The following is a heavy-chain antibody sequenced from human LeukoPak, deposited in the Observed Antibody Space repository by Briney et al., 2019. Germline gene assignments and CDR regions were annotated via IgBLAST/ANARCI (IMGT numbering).Heavy chain of an antibody. J-gene: IGHJ4*02. V-gene: IGHV3-21*01. Sequence: GGSLRLSCAASGFTFSSYSMDWVRQAPGKGLEWVSSISSSSSYIYYADSVKGRFTISRDNAKNSLYLQMNSLRAEDTAVYYCARDGIAVAGTFDYWGQGTLVTVSS. CDR1: GFTFSSYS. D-gene: IGHD6-19*01. CDR3: ARDGIAVAGTFDY. CDR2: ISSSSSYI.